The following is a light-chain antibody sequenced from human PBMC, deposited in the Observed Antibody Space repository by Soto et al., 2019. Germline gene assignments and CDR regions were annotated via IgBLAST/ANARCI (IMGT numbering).Light chain of an antibody. V-gene: IGKV3-20*01. CDR3: QKYGSSPWT. J-gene: IGKJ1*01. CDR1: QSVSSSY. Sequence: ENVLTQSPGTLSLSPGERATLSCRASQSVSSSYLAWYQQKPGQARRLLIYGASSRATGIPDRFSGSGSGTDFTLTISRLEPEDFAVYYCQKYGSSPWTFGQGTKGEIK. CDR2: GAS.